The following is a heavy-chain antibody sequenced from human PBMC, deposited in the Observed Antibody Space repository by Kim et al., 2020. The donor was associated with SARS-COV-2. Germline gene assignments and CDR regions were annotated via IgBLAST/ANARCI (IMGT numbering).Heavy chain of an antibody. CDR3: VSIWKDYTGTCD. Sequence: CADSVKGRFTISRDNSKNTLYLQMNSLGDEDSAVYYCVSIWKDYTGTCDWGQGTVVTVSP. D-gene: IGHD1-26*01. J-gene: IGHJ4*02. V-gene: IGHV3-23*01.